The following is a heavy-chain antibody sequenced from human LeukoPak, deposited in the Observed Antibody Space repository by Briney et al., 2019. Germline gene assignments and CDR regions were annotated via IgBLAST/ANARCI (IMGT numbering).Heavy chain of an antibody. CDR2: ISGNGVST. V-gene: IGHV3-23*01. D-gene: IGHD3-22*01. Sequence: ETPSLTCTVSGGSISSGGYYWSWIRQAPGKGLEWVSAISGNGVSTYYADSVKGRFTISRDNSKNTLYLQMNSLRAEDTAVYYCAKAPLSYDSSGPFDYWGQGTLVTVSS. J-gene: IGHJ4*02. CDR3: AKAPLSYDSSGPFDY. CDR1: GGSISSGGYY.